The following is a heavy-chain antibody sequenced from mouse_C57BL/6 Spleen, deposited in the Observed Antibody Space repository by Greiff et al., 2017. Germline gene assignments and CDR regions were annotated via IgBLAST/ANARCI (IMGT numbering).Heavy chain of an antibody. CDR1: GFTFSSYA. Sequence: EVKVVESGEGLVKPGGSLKLSCAASGFTFSSYAMSWVRQTPEKRLEWVAYISSGGDYIYYADTVKGRFTISRDNAKNTLYLQMSSLKSEDTAMYYCTRRDYGSSYWYFDVWGTGTTVTVSS. J-gene: IGHJ1*03. V-gene: IGHV5-9-1*02. D-gene: IGHD1-1*01. CDR2: ISSGGDYI. CDR3: TRRDYGSSYWYFDV.